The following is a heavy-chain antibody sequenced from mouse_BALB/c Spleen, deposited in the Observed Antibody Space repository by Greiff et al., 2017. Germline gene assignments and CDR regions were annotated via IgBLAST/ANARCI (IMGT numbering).Heavy chain of an antibody. CDR2: ISSGGSYT. D-gene: IGHD4-1*01. Sequence: EVKVVESGGGLVKPGGSLKLSCAASGFTFSSYTMSWVRQTPEKRLEWVATISSGGSYTYYPDSVKGRFTISRDNAKNTLYLQMSSLKSEDTAMYYCTPNWEAWFAYWGQGTLVTVSA. V-gene: IGHV5-6-4*01. CDR1: GFTFSSYT. CDR3: TPNWEAWFAY. J-gene: IGHJ3*01.